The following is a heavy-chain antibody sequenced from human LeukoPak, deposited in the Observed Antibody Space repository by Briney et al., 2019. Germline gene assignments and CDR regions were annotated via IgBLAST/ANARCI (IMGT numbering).Heavy chain of an antibody. Sequence: GGSLRLSCAASGFTFSSYAMSWVRQAPGKGLEWVSAISGSGGSTYYADSVKGRFTISRDNAKNSLYLQVNSLRAEDTAVYYCARELTHCGGDCHDYWGQGTLVTVSS. CDR2: ISGSGGST. CDR3: ARELTHCGGDCHDY. D-gene: IGHD2-21*02. V-gene: IGHV3-23*01. CDR1: GFTFSSYA. J-gene: IGHJ4*02.